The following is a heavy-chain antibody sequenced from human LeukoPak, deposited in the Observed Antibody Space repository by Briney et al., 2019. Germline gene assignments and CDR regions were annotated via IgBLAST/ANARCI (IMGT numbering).Heavy chain of an antibody. D-gene: IGHD6-19*01. J-gene: IGHJ4*02. V-gene: IGHV1-2*02. CDR3: AREGRVAGHYVVDY. CDR2: INPNSGGT. Sequence: ASVKVSCKASGYTFTGYYMRWVRQAPGQGLEWMGWINPNSGGTNYAQNFQGRVTMTRDTSISTAYMELSRLRSDDTAIYYCAREGRVAGHYVVDYWGQGTPVTVSS. CDR1: GYTFTGYY.